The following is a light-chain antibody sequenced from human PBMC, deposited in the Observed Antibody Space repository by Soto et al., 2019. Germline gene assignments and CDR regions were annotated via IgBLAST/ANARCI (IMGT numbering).Light chain of an antibody. CDR1: QSVSGTS. CDR2: GAS. J-gene: IGKJ4*01. Sequence: ETVLTQSPGTLSLSPGERATLSCRATQSVSGTSLAWYQQKPGQAPRLLIYGASSRATGTPDRFSGSGSGTEFTLTISRLAPEDFAVYYCQQYGSSPLTFGGGTKVEIK. V-gene: IGKV3-20*01. CDR3: QQYGSSPLT.